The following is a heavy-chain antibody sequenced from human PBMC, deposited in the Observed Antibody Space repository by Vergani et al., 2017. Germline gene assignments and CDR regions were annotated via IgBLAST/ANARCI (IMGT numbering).Heavy chain of an antibody. CDR3: ARGNCGVDCPKYNWLAP. Sequence: QVQLQESGPGVVKPSDTLSLTCTVSGGSMSDFYWTWIRQPAGRGLEWIGRIYPNVNGNYNESLRSRLTMSIDTSRSQFSLSLSSVTAADTAVYYCARGNCGVDCPKYNWLAPWGRGILVTVSS. J-gene: IGHJ5*02. CDR2: IYPNVNG. D-gene: IGHD2-21*02. V-gene: IGHV4-4*07. CDR1: GGSMSDFY.